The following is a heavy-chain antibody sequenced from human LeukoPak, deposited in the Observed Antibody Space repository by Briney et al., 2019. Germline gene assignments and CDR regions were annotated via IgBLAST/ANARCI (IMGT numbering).Heavy chain of an antibody. D-gene: IGHD3-3*01. CDR2: ISAYNGNT. J-gene: IGHJ4*02. CDR3: ARVVSDFTIFGVVNDY. Sequence: ASVKVSCKASGYTFTSYGISWVRQAPGQGLEWMGWISAYNGNTNYAQKLQGRVTMTTDTSTSTAYMELRSLRSDDTAVYYCARVVSDFTIFGVVNDYWGQGTLVTVSS. CDR1: GYTFTSYG. V-gene: IGHV1-18*01.